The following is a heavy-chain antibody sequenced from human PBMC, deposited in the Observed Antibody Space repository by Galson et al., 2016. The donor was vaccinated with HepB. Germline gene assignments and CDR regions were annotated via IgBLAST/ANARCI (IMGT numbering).Heavy chain of an antibody. CDR2: INTNGGET. D-gene: IGHD1-26*01. CDR1: GFTFSDYA. J-gene: IGHJ4*02. Sequence: SLRLSCAASGFTFSDYAMNWVRQAPGKGLEWVSGINTNGGETYYADSVKGRFSISRDNSKNTLYLQMDSLSAEDTAVYYCSKCSRSSGTAYSFDYLDYWGQGTLVAVSS. CDR3: SKCSRSSGTAYSFDYLDY. V-gene: IGHV3-23*01.